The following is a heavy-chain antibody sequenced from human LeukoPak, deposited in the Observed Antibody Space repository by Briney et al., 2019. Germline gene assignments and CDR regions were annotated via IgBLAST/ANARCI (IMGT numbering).Heavy chain of an antibody. J-gene: IGHJ3*02. D-gene: IGHD6-13*01. CDR1: GGSISSYY. V-gene: IGHV4-59*08. Sequence: NPSETPSLTCTVSGGSISSYYWSWIRQPPGKGLEWIGYIYYSGSTNYNPSLKSRVTISVDTSKNQFSQKLSSVTAADTAVYYCARLVPEYSSSWYSFDIWGQGTMVTVSS. CDR2: IYYSGST. CDR3: ARLVPEYSSSWYSFDI.